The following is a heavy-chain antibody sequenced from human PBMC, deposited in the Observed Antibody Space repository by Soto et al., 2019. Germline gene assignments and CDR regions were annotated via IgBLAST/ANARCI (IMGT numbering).Heavy chain of an antibody. V-gene: IGHV1-18*01. CDR2: ISAYNGNT. Sequence: QVQLVQSGAEVKKPGASVKVSCKASGYTFTSYGISWVRQAPGQGLEWMGWISAYNGNTNYAQKLQGRVTMTTDTSTSTAYMELRSARSDDTAVYYCARPERPHYYYGSGSYYLPLDYWGQGTLVTVSS. CDR3: ARPERPHYYYGSGSYYLPLDY. J-gene: IGHJ4*02. D-gene: IGHD3-10*01. CDR1: GYTFTSYG.